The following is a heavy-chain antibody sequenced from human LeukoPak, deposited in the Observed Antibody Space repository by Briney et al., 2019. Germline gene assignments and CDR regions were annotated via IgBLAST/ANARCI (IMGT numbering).Heavy chain of an antibody. CDR2: MNPNSGKK. Sequence: GSVKVSCKASGYTFTSFDINWVRQATGQGLEWMGWMNPNSGKKGYAQKFQGRVTMARNTSISTAYIELSSLRSEDTAVYYCARGSDVIRYLDWDHGRAIDYWGQGTLVTVSS. CDR3: ARGSDVIRYLDWDHGRAIDY. D-gene: IGHD3-9*01. J-gene: IGHJ4*02. CDR1: GYTFTSFD. V-gene: IGHV1-8*01.